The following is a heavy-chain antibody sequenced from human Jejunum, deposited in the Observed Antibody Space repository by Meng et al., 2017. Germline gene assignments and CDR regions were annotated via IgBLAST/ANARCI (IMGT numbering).Heavy chain of an antibody. D-gene: IGHD6-13*01. J-gene: IGHJ5*02. V-gene: IGHV4-4*02. CDR3: ASDLLGPAIAATGWFDP. Sequence: QESGLGVVKSWGNLAPTCAVFGAASSDNNWWRWGRQAPGKGLVWIGEIHHTGNINYNPSLKSRVTMSLAKPKNKFSLEVTSVTAADTAVYYCASDLLGPAIAATGWFDPWGQGTLVTVSS. CDR2: IHHTGNI. CDR1: GAASSDNNW.